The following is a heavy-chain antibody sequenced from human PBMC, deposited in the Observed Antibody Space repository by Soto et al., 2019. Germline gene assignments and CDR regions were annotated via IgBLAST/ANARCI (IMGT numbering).Heavy chain of an antibody. V-gene: IGHV4-4*02. Sequence: SETLSLTCAVSGGSISTSNWWSWVRQPPGKGLEWIGEVYRTGSTNYNPSLESRVTISVHTSNSQFSLELSSVTAADTAVYYCARGLITGSHYSGGWYYFDSWGQGTQVTVSS. J-gene: IGHJ4*02. CDR1: GGSISTSNW. D-gene: IGHD6-19*01. CDR3: ARGLITGSHYSGGWYYFDS. CDR2: VYRTGST.